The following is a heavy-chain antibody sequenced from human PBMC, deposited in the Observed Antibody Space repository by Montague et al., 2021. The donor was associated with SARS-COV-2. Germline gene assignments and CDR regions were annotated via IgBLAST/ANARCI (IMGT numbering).Heavy chain of an antibody. CDR1: GGSISTYY. CDR2: IYTNETT. CDR3: ARTVWGSWFGESWFGP. D-gene: IGHD3-10*01. Sequence: SETLFPTCTVSGGSISTYYWSWIRQPAGKGLEWIGRIYTNETTNYNPSLKSRVTMSVDTSKNQFSLKLTSVTAADTAVYYCARTVWGSWFGESWFGPWGQGTLVTVSS. V-gene: IGHV4-4*07. J-gene: IGHJ5*02.